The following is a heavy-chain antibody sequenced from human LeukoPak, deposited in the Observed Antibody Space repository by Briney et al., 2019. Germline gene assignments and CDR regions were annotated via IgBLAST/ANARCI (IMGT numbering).Heavy chain of an antibody. CDR3: ARANYYDSSGYYFDY. CDR1: GGSVSSHD. D-gene: IGHD3-22*01. Sequence: PSETLSLTCTVSGGSVSSHDGTWLRQSPEKGLEWMGYILHSGNTNYNPSLKSRVSMSLETSKNQIALSLSAVTAADTAVYYCARANYYDSSGYYFDYWGQGTLVTVSS. J-gene: IGHJ4*02. V-gene: IGHV4-59*02. CDR2: ILHSGNT.